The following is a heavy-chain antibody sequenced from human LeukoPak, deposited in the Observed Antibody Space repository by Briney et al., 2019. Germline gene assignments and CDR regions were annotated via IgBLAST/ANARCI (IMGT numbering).Heavy chain of an antibody. J-gene: IGHJ6*03. CDR3: ARAGSTSFYYYYYYMDV. CDR2: LNWNGGNT. D-gene: IGHD2-2*01. CDR1: GFTFNDYR. V-gene: IGHV3-20*04. Sequence: GGSLRLSCAASGFTFNDYRMSWVRQAPGKGLEWVSGLNWNGGNTVYADSVKGRFTISRDNAKNSLYLQMNSLRAEDTALYYCARAGSTSFYYYYYYMDVWGKGTTVTVSS.